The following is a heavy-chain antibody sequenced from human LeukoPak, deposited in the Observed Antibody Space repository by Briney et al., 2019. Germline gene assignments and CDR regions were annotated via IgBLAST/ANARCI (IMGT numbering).Heavy chain of an antibody. CDR1: GGSFSGYY. D-gene: IGHD2-2*01. J-gene: IGHJ5*02. V-gene: IGHV4-34*01. CDR2: INHSGST. Sequence: SETLSLTCAVYGGSFSGYYWSWIRQPPGKGLEWIGEINHSGSTNYNPSLKSRVTISVDTSKNQFSLKLSSVTAADTAVYYFAISFFSCTNCYFPRKKGFDPWGQGTLVTGSP. CDR3: AISFFSCTNCYFPRKKGFDP.